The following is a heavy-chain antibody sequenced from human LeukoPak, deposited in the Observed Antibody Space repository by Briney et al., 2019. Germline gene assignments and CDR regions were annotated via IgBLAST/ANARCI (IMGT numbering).Heavy chain of an antibody. D-gene: IGHD3-22*01. V-gene: IGHV3-23*01. Sequence: PGGSLRLSCAASGFTFSSYAMSWVRQAPGKGLEWVSAISGSGGSTYYADSVKGRFTISRDNSKNTLYLQMNSLRAEDTAVYYCARIVVESQLTYRYYYYYYMDVWGKGTTVTVSS. CDR2: ISGSGGST. CDR3: ARIVVESQLTYRYYYYYYMDV. J-gene: IGHJ6*03. CDR1: GFTFSSYA.